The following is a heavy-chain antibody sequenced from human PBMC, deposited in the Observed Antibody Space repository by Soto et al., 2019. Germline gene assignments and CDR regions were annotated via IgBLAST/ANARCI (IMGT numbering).Heavy chain of an antibody. Sequence: GESLKISCSGSGYSFANYWIGWVRQMPGKGLEWMGIIYPSDSDTRYSPSFQGQVTISADKSISTAYLQWNSLKASDTAMYFCARGDSSDYSTSTPADYWGQGTLVTVSS. CDR3: ARGDSSDYSTSTPADY. V-gene: IGHV5-51*01. CDR2: IYPSDSDT. CDR1: GYSFANYW. D-gene: IGHD3-22*01. J-gene: IGHJ4*02.